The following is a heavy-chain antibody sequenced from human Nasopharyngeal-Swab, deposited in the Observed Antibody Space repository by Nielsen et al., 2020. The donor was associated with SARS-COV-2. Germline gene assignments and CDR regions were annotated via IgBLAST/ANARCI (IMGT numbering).Heavy chain of an antibody. CDR1: GFTFSSYS. D-gene: IGHD5-12*01. CDR3: ARAGGGYSGYVGY. V-gene: IGHV3-48*04. J-gene: IGHJ4*02. CDR2: ISSSSSTI. Sequence: GGSLRLSCAASGFTFSSYSMNWVRQAPGKGLEWVSYISSSSSTIYYADSVKGRFTISRDNAKNSLYLQMNSLRAEDTAVYYCARAGGGYSGYVGYWGQGTLVRLL.